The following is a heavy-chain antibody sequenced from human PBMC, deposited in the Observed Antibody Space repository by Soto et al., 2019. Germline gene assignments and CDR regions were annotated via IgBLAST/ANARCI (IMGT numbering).Heavy chain of an antibody. Sequence: ASVKVSCKASGYNFNIYGINWVRQAPGQGLELMGWISAYDGKTNYAEKFQRRVTMTTYASTSTAYMELRSLRSDDTAVYSSDREPHEYWTSYCADPWG. CDR1: GYNFNIYG. D-gene: IGHD3-10*01. CDR3: DREPHEYWTSYCADP. J-gene: IGHJ5*02. CDR2: ISAYDGKT. V-gene: IGHV1-18*01.